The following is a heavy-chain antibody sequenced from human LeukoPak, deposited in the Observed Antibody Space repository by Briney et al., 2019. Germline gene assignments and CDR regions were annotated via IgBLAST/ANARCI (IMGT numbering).Heavy chain of an antibody. J-gene: IGHJ4*02. CDR1: GGSFSGYY. V-gene: IGHV4-34*01. Sequence: KPSETLSLTCAVYGGSFSGYYWSWIRQPPGKGLEWIGEINHSGSTNYNPSLKSRVTISVDTSKNQFSLKLSSVTAADTAVYYCARTASSGGSCYHFDYWGQGTLVTVSS. CDR2: INHSGST. D-gene: IGHD2-15*01. CDR3: ARTASSGGSCYHFDY.